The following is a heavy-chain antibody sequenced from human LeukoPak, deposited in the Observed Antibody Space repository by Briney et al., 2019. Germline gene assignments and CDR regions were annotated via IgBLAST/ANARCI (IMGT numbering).Heavy chain of an antibody. J-gene: IGHJ4*02. CDR2: ISGSGNKT. D-gene: IGHD3-10*01. Sequence: GGSLRLSCAASGFTFSHFAMSWVRQAPGKGLHWVSTISGSGNKTYDADSVKGRFSISRDNSKNTLYLQMTGLRAEDTAVYYCAKLKRVGIAPFDDWGQGTLVILCS. V-gene: IGHV3-23*01. CDR1: GFTFSHFA. CDR3: AKLKRVGIAPFDD.